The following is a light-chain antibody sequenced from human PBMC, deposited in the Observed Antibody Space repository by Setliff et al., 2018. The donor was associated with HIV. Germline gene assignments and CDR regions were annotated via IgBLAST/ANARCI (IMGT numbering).Light chain of an antibody. J-gene: IGLJ1*01. CDR2: DVS. CDR1: SSDVGRYNL. V-gene: IGLV2-23*02. Sequence: QSVLAQPASVSGSPGQSITISCTGTSSDVGRYNLVSWYQQHPGRAPKLMIYDVSKRPSGVSNRFSCSKSGNTASLTISGLQAEDESDYFCCSYAGGSTYVFGTGTKVTVL. CDR3: CSYAGGSTYV.